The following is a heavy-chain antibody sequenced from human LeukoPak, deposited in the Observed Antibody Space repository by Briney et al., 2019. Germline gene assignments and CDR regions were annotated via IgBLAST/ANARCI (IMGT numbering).Heavy chain of an antibody. CDR2: IYHSGST. Sequence: PSETLSLTCAVSGYSISSGYYWGWIRQPPGKGLEWIGSIYHSGSTYYNPSLKSRVNISVDTSKTQFSLKLSSVTAEDTAVYYCARHGSSGWYGIDYWGQGTLVTVSS. CDR1: GYSISSGYY. CDR3: ARHGSSGWYGIDY. V-gene: IGHV4-38-2*01. J-gene: IGHJ4*02. D-gene: IGHD6-19*01.